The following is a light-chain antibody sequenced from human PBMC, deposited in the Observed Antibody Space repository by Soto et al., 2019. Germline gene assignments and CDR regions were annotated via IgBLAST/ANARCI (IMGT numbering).Light chain of an antibody. Sequence: EIMMTQSPATLSVSPGERATLSCRAGQSVGTNLAWYQQKPGQAPRLLIYGASNRATGIPDRFSGSGSGTDFTLTISRLEPEDFEVYYCQQYGNSPFNFGGGTKVDI. CDR2: GAS. CDR1: QSVGTN. V-gene: IGKV3D-15*01. J-gene: IGKJ4*01. CDR3: QQYGNSPFN.